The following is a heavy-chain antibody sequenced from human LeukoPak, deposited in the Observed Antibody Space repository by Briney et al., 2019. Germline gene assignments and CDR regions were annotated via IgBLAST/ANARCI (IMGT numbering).Heavy chain of an antibody. CDR1: GFIFENYW. Sequence: GGSLRLSCAASGFIFENYWMNWVRQAPGKGLEWVANIEQDGSEKYYVDSVKGRFTISRDNAKNSLYLQMNSLRAEDTAVYYCARESLTNIVVVPADYWGQGTLVTVSS. D-gene: IGHD2-2*01. V-gene: IGHV3-7*01. CDR3: ARESLTNIVVVPADY. CDR2: IEQDGSEK. J-gene: IGHJ4*02.